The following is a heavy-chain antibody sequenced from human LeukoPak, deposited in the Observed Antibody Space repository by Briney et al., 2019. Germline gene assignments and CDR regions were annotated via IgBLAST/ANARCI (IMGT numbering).Heavy chain of an antibody. Sequence: GGSLRLSCAASGFTFSSYAMHWVRQAPGKGLEWVAVISYDGSNKYYADSVKGRFTISRDNSKNTLYLQMNSLRAEDTAVYYCARVHSSSWYSGPWGMDVWGQGTTVTVSS. CDR2: ISYDGSNK. CDR1: GFTFSSYA. V-gene: IGHV3-30-3*01. D-gene: IGHD6-13*01. J-gene: IGHJ6*02. CDR3: ARVHSSSWYSGPWGMDV.